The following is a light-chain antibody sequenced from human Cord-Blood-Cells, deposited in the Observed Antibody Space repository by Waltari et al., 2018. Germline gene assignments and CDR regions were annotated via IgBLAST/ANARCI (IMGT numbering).Light chain of an antibody. CDR1: RSNIGSNY. V-gene: IGLV1-47*01. Sequence: QSVLTHPPSASGTPGQRVTLSCSGTRSNIGSNYVYWYQQLPGTAPKLLIYRNNQRPSGVPDRFSGSKSGTSASLAISGLRSEDEADYYCAAWDDSLSGYVFGTGTKVTVL. CDR2: RNN. J-gene: IGLJ1*01. CDR3: AAWDDSLSGYV.